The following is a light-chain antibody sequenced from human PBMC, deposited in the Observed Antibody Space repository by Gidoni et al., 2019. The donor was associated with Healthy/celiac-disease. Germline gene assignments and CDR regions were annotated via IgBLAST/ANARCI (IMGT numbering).Light chain of an antibody. CDR2: WVS. CDR1: QSVLYSSNNKNY. J-gene: IGKJ1*01. CDR3: QQYYSTLT. Sequence: DIVMTQSPVSLAGSLGERATINCKSSQSVLYSSNNKNYLAWYQPKPGQPPKLLMSWVSTRESGVPDRFSCSGSGTDFTLTISSLQAEDLAVYYCQQYYSTLTFGQGTKVEIK. V-gene: IGKV4-1*01.